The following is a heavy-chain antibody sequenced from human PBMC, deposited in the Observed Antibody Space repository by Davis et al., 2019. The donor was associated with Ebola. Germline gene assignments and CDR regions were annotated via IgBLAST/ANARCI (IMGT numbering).Heavy chain of an antibody. J-gene: IGHJ4*02. CDR2: IRSKAYGGTT. CDR3: TRDSGIAAGDFDY. V-gene: IGHV3-49*03. D-gene: IGHD6-13*01. Sequence: PGGSLRLSCTASGFTFGDYAMSWFRQAPGKGLEWVGFIRSKAYGGTTEYAASVKGRFTISRDDSKSIAYLQMNSLKTEDTAVYYCTRDSGIAAGDFDYWGQGTLVTVSS. CDR1: GFTFGDYA.